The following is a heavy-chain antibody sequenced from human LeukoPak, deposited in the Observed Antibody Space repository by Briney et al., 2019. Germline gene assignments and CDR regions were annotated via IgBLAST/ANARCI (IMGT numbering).Heavy chain of an antibody. V-gene: IGHV4-39*02. CDR3: AREVGYCSGGSCYSYFDY. CDR2: IYYSGHT. D-gene: IGHD2-15*01. Sequence: SETLSLTCIVSGGSISNSDYCWGWIRQSPGKGLEWIGSIYYSGHTYYNSSLRSRVTISVDTSKNQFSLRLTSVTAADTAVYYCAREVGYCSGGSCYSYFDYWGQGTLVTVSS. J-gene: IGHJ4*02. CDR1: GGSISNSDYC.